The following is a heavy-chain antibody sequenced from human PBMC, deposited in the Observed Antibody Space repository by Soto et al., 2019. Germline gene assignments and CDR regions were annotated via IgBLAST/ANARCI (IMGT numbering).Heavy chain of an antibody. J-gene: IGHJ4*02. CDR1: GFTFSSRA. CDR3: ARDGHYYDSSGYDY. V-gene: IGHV3-21*04. CDR2: ITSSGSHI. Sequence: PGGSLRLSCAASGFTFSSRAMNWVRQAPGKGLEWVSDITSSGSHIDYADSVKGRFTISRDNAKNSLYLQMNSLRAEDTAVYYCARDGHYYDSSGYDYWGQGTLVTVSS. D-gene: IGHD3-22*01.